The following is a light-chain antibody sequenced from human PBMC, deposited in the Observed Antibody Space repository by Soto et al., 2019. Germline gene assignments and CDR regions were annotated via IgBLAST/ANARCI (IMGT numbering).Light chain of an antibody. V-gene: IGLV2-14*01. Sequence: QSVLTQPASVSGSPGQSITISCTGTSSDIGGYDFVSWYQQHPAKAPRLIISEVTNRPSGVSNRFSGSKSGNTASLTISGLQVEDEADSFCSSFTSRDTLVFGGGTKVTVL. CDR1: SSDIGGYDF. CDR2: EVT. CDR3: SSFTSRDTLV. J-gene: IGLJ3*02.